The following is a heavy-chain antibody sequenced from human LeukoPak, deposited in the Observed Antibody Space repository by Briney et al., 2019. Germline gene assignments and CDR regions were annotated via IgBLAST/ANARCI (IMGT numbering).Heavy chain of an antibody. D-gene: IGHD7-27*01. J-gene: IGHJ6*03. CDR1: GGTFSSYA. Sequence: SVTVSCKASGGTFSSYAISWVRQAPGHGLEWMGGIIPIFGTANYAQKFQGRVTITTDESTSTAYMELSSLRSEDTAVYYCASSQVWGSPHYYYYYMDVWGKGTTVTVSS. CDR3: ASSQVWGSPHYYYYYMDV. CDR2: IIPIFGTA. V-gene: IGHV1-69*05.